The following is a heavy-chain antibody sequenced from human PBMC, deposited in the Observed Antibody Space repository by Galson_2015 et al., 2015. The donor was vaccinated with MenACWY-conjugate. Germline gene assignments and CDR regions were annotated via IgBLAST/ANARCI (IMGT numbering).Heavy chain of an antibody. V-gene: IGHV3-7*03. CDR3: ARDLSGDNPLI. D-gene: IGHD1-14*01. CDR2: IKQDGSEK. CDR1: GFTFSSCW. Sequence: LRLSCAASGFTFSSCWMSWVRQAPGKGLEWVANIKQDGSEKYYVDSVKGRFTISRDNAKNSLYLQMNSLRAEDTAVYYCARDLSGDNPLIGGQGTLVTVSS. J-gene: IGHJ4*02.